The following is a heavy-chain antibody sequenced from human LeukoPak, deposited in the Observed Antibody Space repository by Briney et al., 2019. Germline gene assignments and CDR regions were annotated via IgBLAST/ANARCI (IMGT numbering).Heavy chain of an antibody. CDR1: GFTFNNYN. Sequence: GGSLRLSCAASGFTFNNYNMNWVRQAPGKGLEWVSSISSISSSYIYYADSVKGRFTISRDNAKNSLYLQMNSLRAEDTAVYYCARDKWLTTTHYFDYWGQGTLVTVSS. CDR3: ARDKWLTTTHYFDY. J-gene: IGHJ4*02. CDR2: ISSISSSYI. D-gene: IGHD4-11*01. V-gene: IGHV3-21*01.